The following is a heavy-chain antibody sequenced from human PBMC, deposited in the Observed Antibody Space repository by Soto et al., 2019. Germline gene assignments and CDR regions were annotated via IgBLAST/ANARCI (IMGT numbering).Heavy chain of an antibody. CDR2: IYHSGYT. CDR1: GASLSNDY. V-gene: IGHV4-59*01. D-gene: IGHD3-3*01. CDR3: ARERSIFGVVTFDF. Sequence: QVQLQESGPGLVRPSETLSLTCSVSGASLSNDYWNWIRQSPGKGLERIGDIYHSGYTKYNPSFESRVTISIDTSKNQFSLNLTSVTAADTAVYYCARERSIFGVVTFDFWGQGTLVTVSS. J-gene: IGHJ4*02.